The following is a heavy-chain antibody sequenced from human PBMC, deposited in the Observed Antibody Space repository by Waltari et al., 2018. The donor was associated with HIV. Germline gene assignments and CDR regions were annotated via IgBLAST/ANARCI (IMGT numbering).Heavy chain of an antibody. Sequence: EVQLVESGGGLVQPGGSLRLSCTASGFSFSSYSMNWVRQAPGNGWEWVSYSRTSSSAIFYADSVKGRFTISRDTAKNSLYLQMNSLRAEDTAVYYCARDRTRYYFDSWGQGTLVTVSS. CDR2: SRTSSSAI. V-gene: IGHV3-48*01. J-gene: IGHJ4*02. CDR3: ARDRTRYYFDS. CDR1: GFSFSSYS. D-gene: IGHD6-6*01.